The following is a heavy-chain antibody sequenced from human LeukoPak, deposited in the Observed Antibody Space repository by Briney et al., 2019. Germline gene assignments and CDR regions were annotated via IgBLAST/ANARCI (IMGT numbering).Heavy chain of an antibody. CDR1: GFTFSSNS. CDR2: IYSDNT. V-gene: IGHV3-53*01. J-gene: IGHJ4*02. CDR3: ARRAGAYSHPYDY. Sequence: GGSLRLSCTVSGFTFSSNSMSWVRQAPGKGLEWVSFIYSDNTHYSDSVKGRFTISRDNSKNTLYLQMNSLRAEDTAVYYCARRAGAYSHPYDYWGQGTLVTVAS. D-gene: IGHD4/OR15-4a*01.